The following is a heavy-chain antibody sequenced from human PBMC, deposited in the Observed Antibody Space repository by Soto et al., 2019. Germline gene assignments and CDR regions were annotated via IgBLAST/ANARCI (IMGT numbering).Heavy chain of an antibody. J-gene: IGHJ5*02. D-gene: IGHD6-19*01. V-gene: IGHV1-69*01. Sequence: QVQLVQSGAEVKKPGSSVKVSCKASGGTFSSYAISWVRQAPGQGLEWMGGIIPIFGTAHYAQKFQGRVTITADESTSTAYMELSSLRSEDTAVYYCARVGIAVAGTPAPHFDPWGQGTLVTVSS. CDR2: IIPIFGTA. CDR3: ARVGIAVAGTPAPHFDP. CDR1: GGTFSSYA.